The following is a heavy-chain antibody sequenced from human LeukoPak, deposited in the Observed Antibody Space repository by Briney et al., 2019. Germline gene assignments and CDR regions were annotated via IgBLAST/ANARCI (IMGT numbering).Heavy chain of an antibody. CDR1: GYPFSGYH. Sequence: GASVKVSCKASGYPFSGYHVQWVRQAPGQGPEWMGRIYPDSGETIYAQKFQGRVTMTRDPSMNTAYMELSRLTAYDTAVYYCSALGPRKKQRIDTWGQRAPVTVSS. V-gene: IGHV1-2*02. CDR2: IYPDSGET. D-gene: IGHD3-16*01. J-gene: IGHJ5*02. CDR3: SALGPRKKQRIDT.